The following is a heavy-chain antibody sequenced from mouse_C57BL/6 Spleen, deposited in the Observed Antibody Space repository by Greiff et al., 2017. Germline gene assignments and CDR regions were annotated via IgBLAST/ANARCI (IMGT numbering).Heavy chain of an antibody. D-gene: IGHD1-1*01. Sequence: VQLQQSVAELVRPGASVKLSCTASGFNIKNTYMHWVKQRPEQGLEWIGRIDPANGNTKYAPKFPGKATITADPSSNTAYLQLSSLTSEDTAIYYCASMYYGSSSYWYFDVWGTGTTVTVSS. V-gene: IGHV14-3*01. CDR3: ASMYYGSSSYWYFDV. J-gene: IGHJ1*03. CDR1: GFNIKNTY. CDR2: IDPANGNT.